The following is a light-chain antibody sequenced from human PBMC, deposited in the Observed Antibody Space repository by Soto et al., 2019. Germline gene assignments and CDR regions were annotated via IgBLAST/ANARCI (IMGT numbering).Light chain of an antibody. CDR1: QSLSRW. CDR3: QQYKSYWT. V-gene: IGKV1-5*01. Sequence: DIQMTQSPSTLSASVGDRVTITCRASQSLSRWLAWYQQKPGKAPKLLIYDASSLESGVPSRFSGSGSGPEFTLTISSLQPDDFAPYYCQQYKSYWTFGQGPKVEIK. J-gene: IGKJ1*01. CDR2: DAS.